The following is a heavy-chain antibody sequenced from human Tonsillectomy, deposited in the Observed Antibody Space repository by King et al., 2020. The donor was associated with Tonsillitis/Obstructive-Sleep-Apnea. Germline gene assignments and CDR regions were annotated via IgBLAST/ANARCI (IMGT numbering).Heavy chain of an antibody. CDR1: GFTFSSYS. Sequence: VQLVESGGGLVQPGGSLRLSCAASGFTFSSYSMNWVRQAPGKGLEWVSTMTGTGFSTYYADSVKGRFTISRDNTKNTLHLQMNSLRAEDTAVYYCAKGHGDGDAFDIWGQGTMVTVSS. CDR3: AKGHGDGDAFDI. V-gene: IGHV3-23*04. J-gene: IGHJ3*02. CDR2: MTGTGFST.